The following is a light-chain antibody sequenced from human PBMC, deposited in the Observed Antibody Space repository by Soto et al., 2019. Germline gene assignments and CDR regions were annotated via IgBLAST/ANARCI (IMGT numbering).Light chain of an antibody. V-gene: IGKV3-15*01. Sequence: EIVMTQSPATLSVSPGERAILSCRASQSVRNNLAWYQQKPGQAPRLLISGISTRATGISARFSGSGSGTEFTPTISSLQSEDFAVYYCQQDNDRPGTFGQGTKVDIK. CDR1: QSVRNN. J-gene: IGKJ1*01. CDR2: GIS. CDR3: QQDNDRPGT.